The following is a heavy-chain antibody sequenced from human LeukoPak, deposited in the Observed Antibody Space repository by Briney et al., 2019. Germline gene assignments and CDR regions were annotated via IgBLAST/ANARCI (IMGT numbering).Heavy chain of an antibody. Sequence: SVKVSCKASGGTFSSYAISWVRQAPGQGLEWMGGIIPIFGTANYAQKLQGRVTISTDESTSTAYMEVSSLRSEDTAIYYCARGLDASMETAYDYWGQGTLVTVSS. V-gene: IGHV1-69*05. CDR1: GGTFSSYA. J-gene: IGHJ4*02. CDR3: ARGLDASMETAYDY. D-gene: IGHD5-18*01. CDR2: IIPIFGTA.